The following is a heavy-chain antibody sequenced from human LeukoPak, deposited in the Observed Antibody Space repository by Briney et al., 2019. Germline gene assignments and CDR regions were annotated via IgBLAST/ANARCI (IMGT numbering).Heavy chain of an antibody. V-gene: IGHV1-18*01. CDR1: GYSFPSYG. Sequence: GASVKVSCKASGYSFPSYGFTWVRQAPGQGLEWMGWISAYNGNTNFAQKFQGRVTMTTDTSTGTAYMELRSLRSDDTAVYYCARHYYDSGGYNSAFDYWGQGTLVTVSS. D-gene: IGHD3-22*01. J-gene: IGHJ4*02. CDR2: ISAYNGNT. CDR3: ARHYYDSGGYNSAFDY.